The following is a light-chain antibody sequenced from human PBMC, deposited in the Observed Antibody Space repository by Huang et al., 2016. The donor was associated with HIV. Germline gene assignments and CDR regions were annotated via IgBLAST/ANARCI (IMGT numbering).Light chain of an antibody. CDR1: QNVWRD. Sequence: EIALTQSPATLSLSPGARATLSCRASQNVWRDLAWYQHKPGQAPRLLVYDASNRATGNPARCSGSGAGTDFTLTSGSLDRADVAVYYGQQRRNWPWTFGQGTKVEIK. CDR2: DAS. CDR3: QQRRNWPWT. V-gene: IGKV3-11*01. J-gene: IGKJ1*01.